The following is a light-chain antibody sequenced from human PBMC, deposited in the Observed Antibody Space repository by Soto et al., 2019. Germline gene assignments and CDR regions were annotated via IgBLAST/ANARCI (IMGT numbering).Light chain of an antibody. J-gene: IGKJ1*01. CDR1: QIVSSTS. CDR2: GAS. Sequence: EVVLTQSPGTLSLSPGERATLSCRASQIVSSTSLAWYQQKPGQAPRLLIYGASNRATGIPDRFSGSGSGTDFILTISRLEPEDFAVYYCQQYDSSPRTFGQGTKVDIK. V-gene: IGKV3-20*01. CDR3: QQYDSSPRT.